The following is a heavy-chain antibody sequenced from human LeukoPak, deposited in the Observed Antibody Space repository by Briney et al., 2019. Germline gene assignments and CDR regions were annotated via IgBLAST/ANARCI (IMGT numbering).Heavy chain of an antibody. V-gene: IGHV4-61*01. CDR1: GGSISSGSHY. CDR2: IHNRGTS. CDR3: ALWRGYGGYFDY. Sequence: PSETLSLTCTVSGGSISSGSHYWSWIRQPAGKGLEWLGSIHNRGTSNYKSSLKGRLTISGDTSKNQFSLKLNSVTAADTAVYYCALWRGYGGYFDYWGQGSLVTVSS. D-gene: IGHD4-23*01. J-gene: IGHJ4*02.